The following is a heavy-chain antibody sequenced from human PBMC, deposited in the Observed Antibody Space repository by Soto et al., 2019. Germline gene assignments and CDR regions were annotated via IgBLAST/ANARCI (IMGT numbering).Heavy chain of an antibody. Sequence: PSETLSLTCAVSGGSISRYYWSWIGQPPGKGLEWIGDIYHSGSTNYTPSLKSRVTISVDKSKNQFSLKLSSVTAADTAVYYCARVWTTVTNWFDPWGQGTLVTVSS. D-gene: IGHD4-17*01. CDR1: GGSISRYY. CDR3: ARVWTTVTNWFDP. CDR2: IYHSGST. V-gene: IGHV4-59*12. J-gene: IGHJ5*02.